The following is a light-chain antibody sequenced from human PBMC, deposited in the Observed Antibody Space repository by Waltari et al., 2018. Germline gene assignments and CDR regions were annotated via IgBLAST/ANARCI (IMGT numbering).Light chain of an antibody. CDR2: DAS. CDR3: QQRSDWPPTWT. V-gene: IGKV3-11*01. J-gene: IGKJ1*01. CDR1: QSISIY. Sequence: EVVLTQSPATLSLSPGDRDTLSCRASQSISIYLAWYQHKPAQAPRLLILDASNRATGIPARFSGSGSGTDFTLTISNLGPEDSAVYYCQQRSDWPPTWTFGQGTKVEMK.